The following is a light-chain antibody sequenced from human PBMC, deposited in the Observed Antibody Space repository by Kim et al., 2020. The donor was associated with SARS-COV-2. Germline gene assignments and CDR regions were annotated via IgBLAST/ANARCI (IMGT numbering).Light chain of an antibody. Sequence: SPGESATLSCRASQGVGDRLAGYQHKPGQAPRLLIYDAARRATGIPARFIGSGSGTDFTLTISSLEPEDFAFYYCQQRSKWPPITFGQGTRLEIK. CDR3: QQRSKWPPIT. CDR2: DAA. V-gene: IGKV3-11*01. CDR1: QGVGDR. J-gene: IGKJ5*01.